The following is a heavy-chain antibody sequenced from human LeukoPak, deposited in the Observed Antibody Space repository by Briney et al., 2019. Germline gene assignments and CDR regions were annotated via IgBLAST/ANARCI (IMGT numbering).Heavy chain of an antibody. D-gene: IGHD6-19*01. V-gene: IGHV3-7*03. CDR2: IKQDGSEK. CDR3: AGGSGWLNRQ. CDR1: GFTFSTYW. Sequence: GSLRLSCAASGFTFSTYWMSWVRQAPGKGLGWVANIKQDGSEKYYVDSVKGRFTISRDNAKNSLYLQMNTLRAEDTAVYYCAGGSGWLNRQWGQGTLVTVSS. J-gene: IGHJ4*02.